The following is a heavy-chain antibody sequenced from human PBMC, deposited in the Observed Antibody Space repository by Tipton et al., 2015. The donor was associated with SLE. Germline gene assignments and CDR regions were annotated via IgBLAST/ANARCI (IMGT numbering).Heavy chain of an antibody. CDR3: ASERDYSGGRDAFDI. CDR2: IYYSGST. V-gene: IGHV4-59*01. Sequence: GLVKPSETLSLTCTVSGGSISSYYWSWIRQPPGKGLEWIGYIYYSGSTNYNPSLKSRVTISVDTSKNQFSLKLSSVTAADTAVYYCASERDYSGGRDAFDIWGQGTMVTVSS. J-gene: IGHJ3*02. D-gene: IGHD1-26*01. CDR1: GGSISSYY.